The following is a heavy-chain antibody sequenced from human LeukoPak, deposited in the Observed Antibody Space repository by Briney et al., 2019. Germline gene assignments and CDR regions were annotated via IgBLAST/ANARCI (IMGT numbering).Heavy chain of an antibody. V-gene: IGHV3-30*03. Sequence: GGSLRLSCAASGFTFSSYGMHWVRQAPGKGLEWVAVISYDGSNKYYADSVKGRFTISRDNSKNTLYLRMNSLRAEDTAVYYCASIPIHSGSYYVGQGTLVTVSS. CDR3: ASIPIHSGSYY. D-gene: IGHD1-26*01. CDR1: GFTFSSYG. J-gene: IGHJ4*02. CDR2: ISYDGSNK.